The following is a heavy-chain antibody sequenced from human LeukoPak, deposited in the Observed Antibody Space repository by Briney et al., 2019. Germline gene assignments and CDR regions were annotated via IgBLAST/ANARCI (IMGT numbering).Heavy chain of an antibody. CDR2: IYYSGST. Sequence: PSETLSLTCTVSGGSISSYYWSWIRQPPGKGLEWIGYIYYSGSTNYNPSLKSRVTISVDTSKNQSSLKLSSVTAADTAVYYCARHRGYSNYFDYWGQGTLVTVSS. D-gene: IGHD4-11*01. CDR1: GGSISSYY. V-gene: IGHV4-59*08. J-gene: IGHJ4*02. CDR3: ARHRGYSNYFDY.